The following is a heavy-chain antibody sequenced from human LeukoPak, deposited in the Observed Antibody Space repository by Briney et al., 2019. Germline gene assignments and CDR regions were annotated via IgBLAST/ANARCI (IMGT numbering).Heavy chain of an antibody. Sequence: SETLSLTCAVYGGSFSAYYWSWIRQAPGKGLEWIGEINHSGGTNYNPSLKSRVTISLDTSKNQFSLKLSSVTAADTAVYYCARHMYYESSDYYVWFDPWGQGTLVTVSS. D-gene: IGHD3-22*01. J-gene: IGHJ5*02. CDR2: INHSGGT. CDR3: ARHMYYESSDYYVWFDP. CDR1: GGSFSAYY. V-gene: IGHV4-34*01.